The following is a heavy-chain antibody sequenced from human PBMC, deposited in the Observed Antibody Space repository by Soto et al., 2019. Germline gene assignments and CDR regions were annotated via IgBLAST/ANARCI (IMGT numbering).Heavy chain of an antibody. CDR1: GFTFSSYS. J-gene: IGHJ6*02. D-gene: IGHD5-12*01. V-gene: IGHV3-21*01. CDR2: ISGSSGSI. Sequence: SLRLSCAASGFTFSSYSMNWVRQAPGKGLEWVSSISGSSGSIYYADSVKGRFTISRDNAKNSLYLQMNSLGAEDTAVYYCARIVATIYYYYDGMDVWGQGTTVTVSS. CDR3: ARIVATIYYYYDGMDV.